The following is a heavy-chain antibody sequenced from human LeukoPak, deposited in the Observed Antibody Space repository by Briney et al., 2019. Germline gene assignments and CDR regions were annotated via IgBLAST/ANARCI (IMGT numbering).Heavy chain of an antibody. V-gene: IGHV3-23*01. CDR1: GFTFSSYA. J-gene: IGHJ4*02. CDR2: ISGSGGST. Sequence: GGSLRLFCAASGFTFSSYAMSWVRQAPGKGLEWVSAISGSGGSTYYADSVKGRFTISRDNSKNTLYLQMNSLRAEDTAVYYCAKVGYDNDFGKAPDYWGQGTLVTVSS. D-gene: IGHD3/OR15-3a*01. CDR3: AKVGYDNDFGKAPDY.